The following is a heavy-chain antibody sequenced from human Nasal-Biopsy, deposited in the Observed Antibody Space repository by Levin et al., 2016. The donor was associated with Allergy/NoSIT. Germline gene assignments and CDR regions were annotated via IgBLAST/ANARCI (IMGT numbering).Heavy chain of an antibody. J-gene: IGHJ4*02. V-gene: IGHV1-2*04. Sequence: ASVKVSCKASGYTFTDYYIHWVRQAPGQGLEWMGWINPKSGATDFAQKFEGWVTLTSDTSIRTAHMELSRLRSDDAALYYCARSDYTILTGFHAFDYWGQGTLLTVSS. CDR2: INPKSGAT. CDR1: GYTFTDYY. D-gene: IGHD3-9*01. CDR3: ARSDYTILTGFHAFDY.